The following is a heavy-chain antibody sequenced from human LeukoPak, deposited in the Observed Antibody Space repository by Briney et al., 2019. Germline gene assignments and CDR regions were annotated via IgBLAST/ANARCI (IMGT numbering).Heavy chain of an antibody. CDR3: ARQRGSYSGFDY. CDR1: GGSISSGSYY. V-gene: IGHV4-61*02. J-gene: IGHJ4*02. Sequence: PSETLSLTCTVSGGSISSGSYYWSWIRQPAGKGLEWIGRIYTSGSTNYNPSLKSRVTISVDTSKNQFSLKLSSVTAADTAVYYCARQRGSYSGFDYWGQGTLVTVSS. D-gene: IGHD1-26*01. CDR2: IYTSGST.